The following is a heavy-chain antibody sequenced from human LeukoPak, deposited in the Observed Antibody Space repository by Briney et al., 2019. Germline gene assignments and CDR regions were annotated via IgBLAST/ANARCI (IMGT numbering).Heavy chain of an antibody. D-gene: IGHD3-22*01. CDR2: IYPGDSDT. V-gene: IGHV5-51*01. J-gene: IGHJ4*02. Sequence: GESLKISCRGSGYSFTSYWIGWVRQMPGKGLEWMGIIYPGDSDTRYSPSFQGQVTITADKSISTAYLQWSSLKASDTAMYYCASPEGYDSSGYYYWGQGTLVTVSS. CDR3: ASPEGYDSSGYYY. CDR1: GYSFTSYW.